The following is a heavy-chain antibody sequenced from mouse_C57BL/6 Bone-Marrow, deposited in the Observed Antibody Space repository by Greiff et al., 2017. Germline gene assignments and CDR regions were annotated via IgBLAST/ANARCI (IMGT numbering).Heavy chain of an antibody. D-gene: IGHD2-4*01. Sequence: QVQLQQSGAELARPGASVKTSCKASGYTFTSYTMHWVKQRPGQGLEWIGYINPSSGYTKYNQKFKDKATLTADKSSSTAYMQLSSLTSEDSAVYYCARASLYDYDCKAWFAYWGQGTLVTVSA. J-gene: IGHJ3*01. V-gene: IGHV1-4*01. CDR1: GYTFTSYT. CDR2: INPSSGYT. CDR3: ARASLYDYDCKAWFAY.